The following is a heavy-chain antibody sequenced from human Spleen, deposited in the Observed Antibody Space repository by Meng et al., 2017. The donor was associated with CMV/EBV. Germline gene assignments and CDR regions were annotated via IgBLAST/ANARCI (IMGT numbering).Heavy chain of an antibody. D-gene: IGHD4-17*01. CDR2: IITLFGKA. CDR3: ARSLMTTVTTLGY. Sequence: ASGGTFSTYAISWVRQAPGQGLEWMGGIITLFGKANYAQKFQGRVTITTDESTSTAYMELSSLRSEDTAVYYCARSLMTTVTTLGYWGQGTLVTVSS. J-gene: IGHJ4*02. CDR1: GGTFSTYA. V-gene: IGHV1-69*05.